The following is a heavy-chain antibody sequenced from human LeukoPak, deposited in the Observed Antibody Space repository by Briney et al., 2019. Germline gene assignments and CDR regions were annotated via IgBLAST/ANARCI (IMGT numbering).Heavy chain of an antibody. CDR3: ARGLPTYYYDSSGYYYGFDY. CDR2: TSAYNGNT. V-gene: IGHV1-18*01. CDR1: GYTFTSYG. Sequence: ASVKVSCKASGYTFTSYGISWVRQAPGQGLEWMGWTSAYNGNTNYAQKLQGRVTMTTDTSTSTAYMELRSLRSDDTAVYYCARGLPTYYYDSSGYYYGFDYWGQGTLVTVSS. D-gene: IGHD3-22*01. J-gene: IGHJ4*02.